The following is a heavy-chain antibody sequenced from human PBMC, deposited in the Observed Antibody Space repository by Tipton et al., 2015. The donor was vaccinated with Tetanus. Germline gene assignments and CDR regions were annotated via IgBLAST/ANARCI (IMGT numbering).Heavy chain of an antibody. V-gene: IGHV3-30*04. CDR1: GFTFSSYA. CDR3: ARDLSVAGIFYYYYGMDV. D-gene: IGHD6-19*01. CDR2: ISYDGSNK. J-gene: IGHJ6*02. Sequence: SLRFSCAASGFTFSSYAMSWVRQAPGKGLEWVAVISYDGSNKYYADSVKGRFTISRDNSKNTLYLQMNSLRAEDTAVYYCARDLSVAGIFYYYYGMDVWGQGTTVTVSS.